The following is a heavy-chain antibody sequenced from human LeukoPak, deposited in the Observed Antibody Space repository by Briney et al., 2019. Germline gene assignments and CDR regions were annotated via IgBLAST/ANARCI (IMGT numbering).Heavy chain of an antibody. CDR2: IYYSGST. Sequence: SETLSLTCTVSGGSISSYYWSWIRQPPGKGLEWIGYIYYSGSTNYNPSLKSRVTISVDTSKNQFSLKLSSVTAADTAVYYCARRGGIAVAGKTYFDYWGQGTLVTVSS. V-gene: IGHV4-59*12. J-gene: IGHJ4*02. CDR3: ARRGGIAVAGKTYFDY. CDR1: GGSISSYY. D-gene: IGHD6-19*01.